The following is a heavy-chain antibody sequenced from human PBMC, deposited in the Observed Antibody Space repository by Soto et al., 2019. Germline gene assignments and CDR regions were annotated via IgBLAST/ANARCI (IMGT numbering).Heavy chain of an antibody. V-gene: IGHV3-53*01. J-gene: IGHJ4*02. Sequence: GGSLRLSCAASGFTVSSNYMSWVRQAPGKGLEWVSVIYSGGSTYYADSVKGRFTISRDNSKNTLYLQMNSLRAEDTAVYYCAKDGRFTMVRGVITNFDYWGQGTLVTVSS. D-gene: IGHD3-10*01. CDR3: AKDGRFTMVRGVITNFDY. CDR1: GFTVSSNY. CDR2: IYSGGST.